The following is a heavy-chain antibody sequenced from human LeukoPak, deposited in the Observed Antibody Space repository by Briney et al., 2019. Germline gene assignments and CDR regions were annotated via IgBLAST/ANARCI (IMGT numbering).Heavy chain of an antibody. J-gene: IGHJ6*03. CDR2: ISYDGSNK. CDR1: GFTFSSYA. CDR3: ARERYYYMDV. V-gene: IGHV3-30*01. Sequence: TGRSLRLSCAASGFTFSSYAMHWVRQAPGKGLEWVAVISYDGSNKYYADPVKGRFTISRDNSKNTLYLQMNSLRAEDTAVYYCARERYYYMDVWGKGTTVTVSS.